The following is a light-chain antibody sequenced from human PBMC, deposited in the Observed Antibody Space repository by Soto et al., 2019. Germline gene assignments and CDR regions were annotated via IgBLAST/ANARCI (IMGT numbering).Light chain of an antibody. CDR3: QQFNDYPLT. CDR2: GAS. Sequence: GDIVTITCRASQAISSYLAWYQQKPGKPPKPLIYGASTLQSDVPSRFSGSGSGTEFTLTVSSLQAEDSATYYCQQFNDYPLTCGGGTKVDI. CDR1: QAISSY. J-gene: IGKJ4*01. V-gene: IGKV1-9*01.